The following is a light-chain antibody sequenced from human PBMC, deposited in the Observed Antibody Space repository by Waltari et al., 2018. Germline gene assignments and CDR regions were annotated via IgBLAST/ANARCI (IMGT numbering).Light chain of an antibody. J-gene: IGLJ2*01. Sequence: SYELTQPPSVSVSPGQTAKITCSGDALAKKFAYWYQQKPGQAPILIIKKDTERHSNIPARLSGSTSGTIVTLAIIGAQAEDDADYFCQTTDIKGRSVFGGGTKLTVL. CDR1: ALAKKF. CDR3: QTTDIKGRSV. CDR2: KDT. V-gene: IGLV3-25*03.